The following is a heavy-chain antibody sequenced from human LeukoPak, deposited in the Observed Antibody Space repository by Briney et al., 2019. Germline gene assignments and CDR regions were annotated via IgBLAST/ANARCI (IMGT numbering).Heavy chain of an antibody. J-gene: IGHJ4*02. V-gene: IGHV4-38-2*02. D-gene: IGHD4/OR15-4a*01. CDR2: IYHSGGT. Sequence: SETLSLTCTVSGYSISSGYYWGWIRQPRGKGLEWIGSIYHSGGTYYNPSLKSRVTISVDTSKNQFSLKVSSVTAADTAVYYCARVTMVTTDYWGQGTLVTVSS. CDR1: GYSISSGYY. CDR3: ARVTMVTTDY.